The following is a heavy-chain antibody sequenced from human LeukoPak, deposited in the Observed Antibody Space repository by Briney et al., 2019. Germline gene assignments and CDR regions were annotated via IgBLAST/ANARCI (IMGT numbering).Heavy chain of an antibody. CDR1: GGSFSGYY. CDR3: ARGSSWFDP. D-gene: IGHD6-13*01. CDR2: INHSGST. Sequence: SETLSLTCAVYGGSFSGYYWSWIRQPPGKGLEWIGEINHSGSTNYNPSLKSRVTISVDTSKNQFSLKLSSVTAADTAVYYCARGSSWFDPWGQGTLVTVSS. V-gene: IGHV4-34*01. J-gene: IGHJ5*02.